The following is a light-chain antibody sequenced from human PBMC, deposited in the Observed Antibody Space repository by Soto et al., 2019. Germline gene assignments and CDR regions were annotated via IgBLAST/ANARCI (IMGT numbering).Light chain of an antibody. J-gene: IGKJ2*02. CDR3: HQYRSAST. CDR1: QSVSNW. CDR2: KAS. V-gene: IGKV1-5*03. Sequence: DIPMTQSPSTLSAFVGDRVTITCRASQSVSNWLAWYQQKPGKAPRLLISKASTLESGVPSRFSGSGSGTEFTLSISSLQPEDFATYYCHQYRSASTFGQGTKLEIK.